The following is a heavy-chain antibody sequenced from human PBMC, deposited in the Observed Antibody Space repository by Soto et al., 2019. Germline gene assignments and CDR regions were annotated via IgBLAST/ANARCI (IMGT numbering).Heavy chain of an antibody. J-gene: IGHJ4*02. D-gene: IGHD2-8*01. Sequence: GASVKVSCKASGYTFTSYAMHWVRQAPGQRLEWMGWINAGNGNTKYSQKFQGRVTITRDTSASTAYMELSSLRSEDTAVYYCAGVYCTNGVCYPGILMTNWGQGTMVAVYS. CDR2: INAGNGNT. CDR3: AGVYCTNGVCYPGILMTN. CDR1: GYTFTSYA. V-gene: IGHV1-3*01.